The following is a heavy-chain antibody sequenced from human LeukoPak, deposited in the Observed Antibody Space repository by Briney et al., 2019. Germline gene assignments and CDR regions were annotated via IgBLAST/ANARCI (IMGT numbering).Heavy chain of an antibody. J-gene: IGHJ4*02. V-gene: IGHV3-30-3*01. CDR3: ARARANLNYYFDY. D-gene: IGHD1-26*01. Sequence: GGSLRLSCAASGFTFSSYAMHWVRQAPGKGLEWVAVISYDGSNKYYADSVKGRFTISRDNSKNTLYLQMNSLRAEDTAVYYCARARANLNYYFDYWGQGTLVTVSS. CDR2: ISYDGSNK. CDR1: GFTFSSYA.